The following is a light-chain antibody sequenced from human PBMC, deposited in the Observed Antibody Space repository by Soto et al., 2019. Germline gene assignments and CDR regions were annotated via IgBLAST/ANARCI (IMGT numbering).Light chain of an antibody. CDR2: AAS. V-gene: IGKV1-9*01. CDR3: EEFNSYPLT. CDR1: QGISSS. Sequence: IQLTQSPSSLSASVGDRVTITCRASQGISSSLAWYQQKPGKAPKLLIYAASTLQSGSPSTFSGSGSGADFTLTISSLQLEDFAAYYGEEFNSYPLTFGGGTKVVIK. J-gene: IGKJ4*01.